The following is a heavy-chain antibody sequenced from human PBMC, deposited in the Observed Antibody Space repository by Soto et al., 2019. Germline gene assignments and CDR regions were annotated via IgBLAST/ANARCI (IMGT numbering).Heavy chain of an antibody. V-gene: IGHV4-31*03. Sequence: SETLSLTCTVSGGSISSGGYYWSWIRQHPGKGLEWIGYIYYSGSTYYNPSLKSRVTISVDTSKNQFSLELSSVTAADTAVYYCARGSIAVAGTDYWGQGTLVTVSS. CDR2: IYYSGST. D-gene: IGHD6-19*01. J-gene: IGHJ4*02. CDR3: ARGSIAVAGTDY. CDR1: GGSISSGGYY.